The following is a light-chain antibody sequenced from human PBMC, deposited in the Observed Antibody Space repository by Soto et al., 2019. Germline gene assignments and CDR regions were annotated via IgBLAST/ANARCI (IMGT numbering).Light chain of an antibody. CDR3: QAWDSSTVV. J-gene: IGLJ2*01. CDR1: KLGDKY. Sequence: SYELTQPPSVSVSPGQTASITCSGDKLGDKYASWYQQKPGQSPVLVIYQDSKRPSGIPARFSGSNSGNTATLTISGTQAMDEADYCCQAWDSSTVVFGGGTQLTVL. V-gene: IGLV3-1*01. CDR2: QDS.